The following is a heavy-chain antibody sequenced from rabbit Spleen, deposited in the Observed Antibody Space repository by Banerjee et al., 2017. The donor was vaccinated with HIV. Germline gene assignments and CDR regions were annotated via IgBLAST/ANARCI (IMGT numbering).Heavy chain of an antibody. J-gene: IGHJ4*01. CDR3: ARGASGISAGSNV. CDR1: GFDFNNYG. CDR2: IDPFFGTT. D-gene: IGHD4-2*01. V-gene: IGHV1S47*01. Sequence: QEQLTETGGGLVQPGGSLKLSCKASGFDFNNYGVTWVHQAPGKGLEWIGYIDPFFGTTYYASWVNGRFTISSHNAQNTLYLQLNSLTVADTATYFCARGASGISAGSNVWGQAPSSPS.